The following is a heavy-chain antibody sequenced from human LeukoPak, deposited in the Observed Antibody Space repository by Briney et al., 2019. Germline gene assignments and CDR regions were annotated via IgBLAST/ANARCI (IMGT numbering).Heavy chain of an antibody. D-gene: IGHD1-26*01. CDR3: ARLPGGY. Sequence: SETLSLTCAVYGGSFSGYYWSWIRQPPGKGLEWIGEINHSGSTNYNPSLKSRVTISVDTSKNQFSLKLSSATAADTAVYYCARLPGGYWGQGTLVIVSS. J-gene: IGHJ4*02. CDR2: INHSGST. CDR1: GGSFSGYY. V-gene: IGHV4-34*01.